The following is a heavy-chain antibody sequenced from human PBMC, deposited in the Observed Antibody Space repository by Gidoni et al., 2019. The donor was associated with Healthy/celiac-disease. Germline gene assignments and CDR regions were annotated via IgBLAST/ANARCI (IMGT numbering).Heavy chain of an antibody. J-gene: IGHJ4*02. CDR2: IWYDGSNK. D-gene: IGHD3-10*01. Sequence: QVQLVESGGGVVQPGRSLRLCCAASGFTFSSYGMHWVRQAPGKGLDWVAVIWYDGSNKYYADSVKGRFTISRDNSKNTLYLQMNSLRAEDTAVYYCAREYYYGSGSYYNPPGYWGQGTLVTVSS. CDR1: GFTFSSYG. CDR3: AREYYYGSGSYYNPPGY. V-gene: IGHV3-33*01.